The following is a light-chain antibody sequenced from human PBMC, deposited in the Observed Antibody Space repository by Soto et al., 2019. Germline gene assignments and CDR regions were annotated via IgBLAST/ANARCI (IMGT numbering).Light chain of an antibody. CDR2: GAS. J-gene: IGKJ2*01. Sequence: EIVLTQSPGTLSLSPGARATLSCRASQSVSSSYLAWYQQKPGQAPRLLIYGASSRATGIPDRFSGSGSGTDFTLTISRLEPEDFAVYYCQQYASSPTYTFGQGTKLQIK. CDR1: QSVSSSY. V-gene: IGKV3-20*01. CDR3: QQYASSPTYT.